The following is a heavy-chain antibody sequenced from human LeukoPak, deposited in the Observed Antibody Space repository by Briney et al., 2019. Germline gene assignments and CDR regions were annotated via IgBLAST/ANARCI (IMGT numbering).Heavy chain of an antibody. V-gene: IGHV1-8*01. D-gene: IGHD7-27*01. CDR1: GYTFTIYD. CDR2: MSPNSGNT. J-gene: IGHJ4*02. Sequence: ASVKVSCKASGYTFTIYDINWMRQGTGQGLEWMGWMSPNSGNTGYAQKFQGRVTMTRDTSIGTAYLELSSLRSEDSAVYYCVRTPPNWGADFWGQGTLVTVSS. CDR3: VRTPPNWGADF.